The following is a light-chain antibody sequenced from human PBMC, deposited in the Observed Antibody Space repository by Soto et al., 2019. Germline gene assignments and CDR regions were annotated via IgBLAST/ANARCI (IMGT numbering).Light chain of an antibody. V-gene: IGLV2-14*01. J-gene: IGLJ3*02. CDR1: SSDVGGYNY. CDR2: EVS. Sequence: QSALTQPASVSGSPGQSITMSCTGTSSDVGGYNYVSWYQHHPGKAPKLMIYEVSDRPSGISNRFSGSKSGNTASLTISGLQAEDEADYYCSSYTSSSTVVFGGGTKVTVL. CDR3: SSYTSSSTVV.